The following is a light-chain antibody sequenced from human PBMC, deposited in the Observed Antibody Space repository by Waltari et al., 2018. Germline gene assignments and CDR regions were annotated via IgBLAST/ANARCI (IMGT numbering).Light chain of an antibody. CDR3: QQYDSLPIT. V-gene: IGKV1-33*01. Sequence: IQMTQSPSSLSASVGDSVTITCQAPQDIDDYLNWYQQKPGNPPNLLISDASNLETGVPSRFSGSGSGTDFTFTINSLQPEDVATYYCQQYDSLPITFGQGARLDIK. J-gene: IGKJ5*01. CDR1: QDIDDY. CDR2: DAS.